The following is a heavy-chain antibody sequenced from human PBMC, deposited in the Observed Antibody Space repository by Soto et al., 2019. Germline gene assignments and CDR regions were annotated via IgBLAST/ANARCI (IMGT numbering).Heavy chain of an antibody. CDR2: ISSSSSYI. Sequence: GGSLRLSCAASGFTFSSYSMNWVRQAPGKGLEWVSSISSSSSYIYYADSVKGRFTISRDNAKNSLYLQMNSLRAEDTAVYYCATPIVVVPAATSDYWGQGTLVTVSS. CDR1: GFTFSSYS. CDR3: ATPIVVVPAATSDY. V-gene: IGHV3-21*01. J-gene: IGHJ4*02. D-gene: IGHD2-2*01.